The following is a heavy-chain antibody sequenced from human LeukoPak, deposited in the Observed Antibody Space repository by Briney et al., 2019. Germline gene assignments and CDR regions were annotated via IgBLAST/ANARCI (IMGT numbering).Heavy chain of an antibody. D-gene: IGHD6-13*01. CDR2: ISYDGSNK. Sequence: GGSLRLSCAASGFTFSSYAMHWVRQAPGKGLEWVAVISYDGSNKYYADSVKGRFTISRGNSKNTLYLQMNSLRAEDTAVYYCARDRRRAAAYYYYGMDVWGQGTTVTVSS. V-gene: IGHV3-30*04. CDR3: ARDRRRAAAYYYYGMDV. CDR1: GFTFSSYA. J-gene: IGHJ6*02.